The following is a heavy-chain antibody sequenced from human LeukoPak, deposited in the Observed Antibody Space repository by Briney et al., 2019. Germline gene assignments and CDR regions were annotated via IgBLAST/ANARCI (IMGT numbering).Heavy chain of an antibody. V-gene: IGHV6-1*01. CDR2: TYYRSKWYN. CDR1: GDSVSSNSAA. J-gene: IGHJ5*02. Sequence: SQTLSLTCAISGDSVSSNSAAWSWIRQSPSRGLEWLGRTYYRSKWYNDYAASVKSRITINPDTSKNQFSLQLNSVTPEDTAVYYCSRQNSNWFDPWGQGTLVTVSS. D-gene: IGHD2/OR15-2a*01. CDR3: SRQNSNWFDP.